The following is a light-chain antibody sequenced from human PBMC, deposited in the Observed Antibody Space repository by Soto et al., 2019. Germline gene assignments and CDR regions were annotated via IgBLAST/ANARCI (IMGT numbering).Light chain of an antibody. CDR2: DVS. V-gene: IGLV2-11*01. Sequence: QSALTQPRSVSGSPGQSVTISCTGTSSDVGGYNHVSWYQHHPGKAPKLMIYDVSQRPSGVPDRFSGSKSGTTASLTISGLQAEDEADYYCCSYTARFTLLFGGWTKLTVL. CDR1: SSDVGGYNH. J-gene: IGLJ3*02. CDR3: CSYTARFTLL.